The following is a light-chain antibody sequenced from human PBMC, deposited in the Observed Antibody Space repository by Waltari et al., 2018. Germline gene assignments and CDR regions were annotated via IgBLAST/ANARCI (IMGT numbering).Light chain of an antibody. CDR1: SSDIGT. J-gene: IGLJ3*02. V-gene: IGLV2-23*01. CDR3: CSFAGGSSWV. Sequence: QSALTQPAPVSGSPGQSITISCPGTSSDIGTVSWYQQHPGMAPKLMIYEGTKRPSGLSNRFSGSKSGNTASLTISGLQAEDDADYYCCSFAGGSSWVFGGGTKVTVL. CDR2: EGT.